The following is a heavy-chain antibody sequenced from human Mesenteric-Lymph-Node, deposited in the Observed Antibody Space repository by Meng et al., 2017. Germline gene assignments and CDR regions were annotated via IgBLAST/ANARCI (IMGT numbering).Heavy chain of an antibody. Sequence: ASVKVSCKASGYTFTGYYIHWVRQAPGQGLEWMGWINPNSGGTNYAQKFQGRVTMTRDTSISTVYMELSRLRSDDTAVYYCARKVATISRSFDYWGQGTLVTVSS. D-gene: IGHD5-12*01. V-gene: IGHV1-2*02. CDR3: ARKVATISRSFDY. J-gene: IGHJ4*02. CDR2: INPNSGGT. CDR1: GYTFTGYY.